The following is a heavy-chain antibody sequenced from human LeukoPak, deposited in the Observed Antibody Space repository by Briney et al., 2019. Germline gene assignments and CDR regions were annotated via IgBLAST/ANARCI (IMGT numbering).Heavy chain of an antibody. V-gene: IGHV3-30*18. J-gene: IGHJ4*02. CDR2: ISYDGRNT. D-gene: IGHD5-12*01. Sequence: GGSLRLSCAASGFTFSGYGFHWVRQAPGKGLGWVAVISYDGRNTYYADSVKDRFTISRDNSKNTLYLQMNSLRAEDTAVYYCAKDHGGYTGYDYGRLEYWGQGTLVTVSS. CDR1: GFTFSGYG. CDR3: AKDHGGYTGYDYGRLEY.